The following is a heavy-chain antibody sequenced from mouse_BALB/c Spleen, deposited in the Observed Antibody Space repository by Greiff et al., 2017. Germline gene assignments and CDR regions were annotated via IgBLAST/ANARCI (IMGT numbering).Heavy chain of an antibody. J-gene: IGHJ3*01. Sequence: EVKLMESGPELVKPGASVKISCKASGYTFTDYNMHWVKQSHGKSLEWIGYIYPYNGGTGYNQKFKSKATLTVDNSSSTAYMELRSLTSEDSAVYYCARPYLSGASWFAYWGQGTLVTVSA. CDR1: GYTFTDYN. V-gene: IGHV1S29*02. D-gene: IGHD5-5*01. CDR3: ARPYLSGASWFAY. CDR2: IYPYNGGT.